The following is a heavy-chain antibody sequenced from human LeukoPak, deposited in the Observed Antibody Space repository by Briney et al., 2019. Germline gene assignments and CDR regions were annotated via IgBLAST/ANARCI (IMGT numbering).Heavy chain of an antibody. Sequence: GASVKVSCKASRYTFTDYYIHWLRQAPGQGLEWMGWINPDSGGTNYAQKLQGRVTMTTDTSTSTAYMELRSLRSDDTAVYYCARGRFIDWFDPWGQGTLVTVSS. CDR1: RYTFTDYY. V-gene: IGHV1-2*02. CDR3: ARGRFIDWFDP. D-gene: IGHD2-15*01. J-gene: IGHJ5*02. CDR2: INPDSGGT.